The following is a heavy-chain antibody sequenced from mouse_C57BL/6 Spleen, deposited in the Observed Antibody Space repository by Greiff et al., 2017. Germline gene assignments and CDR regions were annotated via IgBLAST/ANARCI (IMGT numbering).Heavy chain of an antibody. D-gene: IGHD1-1*01. Sequence: EVHLVESGGGLVKPGGSLKLSCAASGFTFSSYAMSWVRQTPEKRLEWVATISDGGSYTYYPDNVKGRFTISRDNAKNNLYLQMSHLKSEDTAMYYCAREGSSYDYYAMDYWGQGTSVTVSS. CDR3: AREGSSYDYYAMDY. J-gene: IGHJ4*01. CDR1: GFTFSSYA. CDR2: ISDGGSYT. V-gene: IGHV5-4*01.